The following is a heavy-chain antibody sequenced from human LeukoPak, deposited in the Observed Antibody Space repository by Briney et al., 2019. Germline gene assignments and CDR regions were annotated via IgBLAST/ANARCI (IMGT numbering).Heavy chain of an antibody. D-gene: IGHD5-18*01. V-gene: IGHV4-39*01. CDR2: IYYSVNT. J-gene: IGHJ4*02. CDR1: GGSVSSSSAY. CDR3: ATSRGYSYGYLDN. Sequence: PSETLSLTCTVSGGSVSSSSAYWGWLRQAPGKGLEWIGSIYYSVNTYYNPSLKSRVTISVDTSKNQVFLNVSSVNAADTAVYYCATSRGYSYGYLDNWGQGTLVTVSS.